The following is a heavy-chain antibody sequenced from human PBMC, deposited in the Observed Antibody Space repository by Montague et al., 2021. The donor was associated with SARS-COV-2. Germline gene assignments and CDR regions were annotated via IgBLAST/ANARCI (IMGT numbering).Heavy chain of an antibody. CDR2: ISSSSSYI. CDR1: GFTFSSYR. V-gene: IGHV3-21*01. J-gene: IGHJ4*02. Sequence: SLRLSCAASGFTFSSYRMNWVRRAPGKGLEWVSSISSSSSYIYYADSVKGRFTISRDNAKNSLYLQMNSLRAEDTAVYYCTRDRGINDFWSGPYFDYWGQGTLVTVSS. D-gene: IGHD3-3*01. CDR3: TRDRGINDFWSGPYFDY.